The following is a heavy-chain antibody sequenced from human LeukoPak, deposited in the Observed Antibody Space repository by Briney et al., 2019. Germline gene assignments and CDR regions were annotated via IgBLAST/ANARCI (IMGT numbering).Heavy chain of an antibody. Sequence: GGSLRLSCAASRFSFSNYSMNWVRQAPGKGLEWVSSISSSSSYIYYADSVKGRFTISRDNAKNSLYLQMNSLRAEDTAVYYCARAAAYAYYDFWSGLGPFDYWGQGTLVTVSS. CDR1: RFSFSNYS. CDR2: ISSSSSYI. CDR3: ARAAAYAYYDFWSGLGPFDY. V-gene: IGHV3-21*01. J-gene: IGHJ4*02. D-gene: IGHD3-3*01.